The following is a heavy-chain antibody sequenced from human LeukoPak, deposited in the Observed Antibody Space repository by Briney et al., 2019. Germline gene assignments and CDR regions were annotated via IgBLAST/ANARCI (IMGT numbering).Heavy chain of an antibody. CDR3: ARGNDGWPHYYYYFMDV. Sequence: ASVKVSCKASGDTFINDYIHWVRQAPGQGLEWMGVSNPGGGATTYAQKFQGRVTMTRDMSTSTVYMELRSLRSADTAVYYCARGNDGWPHYYYYFMDVWGKGTTVTISS. D-gene: IGHD1-1*01. CDR1: GDTFINDY. V-gene: IGHV1-46*01. CDR2: SNPGGGAT. J-gene: IGHJ6*03.